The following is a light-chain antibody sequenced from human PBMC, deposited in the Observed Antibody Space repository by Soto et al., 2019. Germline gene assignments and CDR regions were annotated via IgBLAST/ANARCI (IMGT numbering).Light chain of an antibody. CDR2: DIS. CDR3: QQYNTYSFT. Sequence: DTQMTQSPSTLSASIGDTVTIACRASENINSWLAWYQQKPGKAPNLLIYDISTLESGVPSRFSGSGSGTEFTLTISSLQPADFATYYCQQYNTYSFTFGQGTKLEIK. V-gene: IGKV1-5*01. J-gene: IGKJ2*01. CDR1: ENINSW.